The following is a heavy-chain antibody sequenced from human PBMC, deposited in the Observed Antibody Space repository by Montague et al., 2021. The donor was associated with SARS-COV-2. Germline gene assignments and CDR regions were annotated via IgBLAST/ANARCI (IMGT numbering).Heavy chain of an antibody. D-gene: IGHD3-16*01. Sequence: CAISRDSVFDHNASSDWNRQSPPRRVELLGRTYYRSRWFDHYEVSMKGRISIKADTSKNQFSLQLDSVTPEDTAVYYCARGDGLGPYTGYAFDIWGQGTLVTASS. J-gene: IGHJ3*02. CDR2: TYYRSRWFD. CDR3: ARGDGLGPYTGYAFDI. V-gene: IGHV6-1*01. CDR1: RDSVFDHNAS.